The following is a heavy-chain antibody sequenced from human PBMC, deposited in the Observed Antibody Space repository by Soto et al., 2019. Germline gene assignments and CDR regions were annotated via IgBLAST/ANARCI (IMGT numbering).Heavy chain of an antibody. D-gene: IGHD3-3*01. V-gene: IGHV3-7*05. J-gene: IGHJ4*02. CDR3: AKDAENRILDY. CDR1: GFTFSSYW. Sequence: GGSLRLSCAASGFTFSSYWMSWVRQAPGKGLEWVANIKQDGSEKYYVDSVKGRFTISRDNAKNSLYLQMNSLRAEDTAVYYCAKDAENRILDYWGQGTLVTVSS. CDR2: IKQDGSEK.